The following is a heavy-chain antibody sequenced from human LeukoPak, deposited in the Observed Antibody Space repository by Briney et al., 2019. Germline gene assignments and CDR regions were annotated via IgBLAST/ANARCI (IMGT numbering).Heavy chain of an antibody. V-gene: IGHV3-23*01. CDR1: GFTFSTYA. CDR3: AKTLHYGHYGKFDY. Sequence: GGSLRLSCAASGFTFSTYAMNWVRQAPGKGLEWVSAISNSGDSTYYADSVKGRFTISRDNSKNTLYLQMNSLRAEDTAVYYCAKTLHYGHYGKFDYWGQGTLVTVSS. J-gene: IGHJ4*02. D-gene: IGHD4-17*01. CDR2: ISNSGDST.